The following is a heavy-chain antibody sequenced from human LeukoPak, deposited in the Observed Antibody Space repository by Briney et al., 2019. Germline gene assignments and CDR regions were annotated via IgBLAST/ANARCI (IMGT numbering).Heavy chain of an antibody. CDR2: ISYDGSNK. J-gene: IGHJ4*02. D-gene: IGHD3-22*01. Sequence: GGSLRLSCVASGFXFSSYGMHWVRQAPGKGLEWLAVISYDGSNKYYADSVKGRFTISRDNSKNTLYLQMNSLRAEDTAVYYCAKGGDYYDSSGYPYYLDYWGQGTLVTVSS. CDR3: AKGGDYYDSSGYPYYLDY. V-gene: IGHV3-30*18. CDR1: GFXFSSYG.